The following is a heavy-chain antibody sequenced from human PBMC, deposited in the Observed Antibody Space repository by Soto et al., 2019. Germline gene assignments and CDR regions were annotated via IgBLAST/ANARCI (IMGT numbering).Heavy chain of an antibody. CDR2: IYYSGST. Sequence: PSETLSLTCTVSGGSISSYSWSWIRQPPGKGLEWIGYIYYSGSTNYNPSLKSRVTISVDTSKNQFSLKLSSVTAADTAVYYCARDNYYDSSGYLAYNWFDPWGQGTLVTVSS. V-gene: IGHV4-59*01. CDR3: ARDNYYDSSGYLAYNWFDP. D-gene: IGHD3-22*01. J-gene: IGHJ5*02. CDR1: GGSISSYS.